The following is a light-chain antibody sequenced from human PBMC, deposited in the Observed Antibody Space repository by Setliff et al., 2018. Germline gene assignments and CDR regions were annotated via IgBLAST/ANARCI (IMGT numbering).Light chain of an antibody. CDR2: DVT. CDR3: SSYTSNTFV. Sequence: QSALTQPASVSGSPGQSITISCTGPSSDIGGYNYVSWYQQYPGKAPQLIIYDVTKRPSGVSNRFSGSKSGNTASLTISSLQAEDEADYYRSSYTSNTFVFAAGTKVTVL. J-gene: IGLJ1*01. V-gene: IGLV2-14*03. CDR1: SSDIGGYNY.